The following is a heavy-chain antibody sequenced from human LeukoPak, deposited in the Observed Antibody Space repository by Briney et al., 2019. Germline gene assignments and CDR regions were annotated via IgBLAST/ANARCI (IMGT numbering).Heavy chain of an antibody. CDR3: AELGITMIGGV. CDR2: IKNDGSTT. CDR1: GFTFSSYW. Sequence: GGSLRLSCAASGFTFSSYWMHWVRQPPGKGLVRVSRIKNDGSTTTYADSAKGRFTVSRDNAKNTLYLQMNSLRAEDTAVYYCAELGITMIGGVWGKGTTVTISS. V-gene: IGHV3-74*01. D-gene: IGHD3-10*02. J-gene: IGHJ6*04.